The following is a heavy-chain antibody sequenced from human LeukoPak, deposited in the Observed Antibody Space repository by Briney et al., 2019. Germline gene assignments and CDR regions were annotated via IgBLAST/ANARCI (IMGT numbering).Heavy chain of an antibody. CDR2: TYYRSKWYN. V-gene: IGHV6-1*01. Sequence: SQTLSLTCAISGDSVSSNSAAWNWIRQSPSRGLEWLGRTYYRSKWYNDYAVSVKSRITINPDTSKNQSSLQLNSVTPEDTAVYYCARVVHYYDSSGYYYYYGMDVWGQGTTVTVSS. CDR3: ARVVHYYDSSGYYYYYGMDV. CDR1: GDSVSSNSAA. J-gene: IGHJ6*02. D-gene: IGHD3-22*01.